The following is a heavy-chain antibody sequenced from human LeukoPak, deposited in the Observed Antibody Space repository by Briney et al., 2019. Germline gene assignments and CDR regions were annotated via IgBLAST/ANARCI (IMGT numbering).Heavy chain of an antibody. CDR1: GFTFSSYG. CDR2: ISSSSSYI. V-gene: IGHV3-21*01. CDR3: ASSAQRGGYDFWSFMDV. Sequence: GGSLRLSCAASGFTFSSYGMSWVRQAPGKGLEWVSSISSSSSYIYYADSVKGRFTISRDNAKNSLYLQMNSLRAEDTAVYYCASSAQRGGYDFWSFMDVWGKGTTVTVSS. J-gene: IGHJ6*03. D-gene: IGHD3-3*01.